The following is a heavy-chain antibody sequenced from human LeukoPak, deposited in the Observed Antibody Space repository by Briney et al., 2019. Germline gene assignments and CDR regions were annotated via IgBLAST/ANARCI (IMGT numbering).Heavy chain of an antibody. CDR1: GGSFSGYY. D-gene: IGHD3-3*01. Sequence: SETLSLTCAVYGGSFSGYYWGWIRQPPGKGLEWIGSIYYSGSTYYNPSLKSRVTISVDTSKNQFSLKLSSVTAADTAVYYCARHYPIPTFTIFGVPNDYWGQGTLVTVSS. J-gene: IGHJ4*02. CDR2: IYYSGST. CDR3: ARHYPIPTFTIFGVPNDY. V-gene: IGHV4-34*01.